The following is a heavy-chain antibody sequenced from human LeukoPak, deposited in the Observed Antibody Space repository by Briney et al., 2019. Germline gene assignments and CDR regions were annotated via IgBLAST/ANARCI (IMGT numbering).Heavy chain of an antibody. V-gene: IGHV3-21*01. CDR3: ARDTVHYGDARGLDY. J-gene: IGHJ4*02. CDR2: ISSSSSYI. Sequence: KTGGSLRLSCAASGFTFSSYSMNWVRQAPGKGLEWVSSISSSSSYIYYADSVKGRFTISRDNAKNSLYPQMNSLRAEDTAVYYCARDTVHYGDARGLDYWGQGTLVTVSS. CDR1: GFTFSSYS. D-gene: IGHD4-17*01.